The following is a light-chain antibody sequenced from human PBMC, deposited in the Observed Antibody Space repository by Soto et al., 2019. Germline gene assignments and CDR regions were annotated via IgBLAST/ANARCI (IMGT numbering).Light chain of an antibody. Sequence: EIVMTQSPATLSVSPGERATLSCRASQSVSSNLAWYQQKPGQAPRLLIYGASTWATGIPARFSGSGSGTEFTLTLSSLQSEDFAVYYCQQYNNWPITFGQGTRLEIK. CDR1: QSVSSN. CDR3: QQYNNWPIT. V-gene: IGKV3-15*01. J-gene: IGKJ5*01. CDR2: GAS.